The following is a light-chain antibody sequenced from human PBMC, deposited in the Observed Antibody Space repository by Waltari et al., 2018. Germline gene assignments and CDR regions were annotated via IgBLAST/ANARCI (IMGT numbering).Light chain of an antibody. CDR2: DAS. CDR3: QKYVNLPAT. J-gene: IGKJ1*01. CDR1: QSVSKY. Sequence: EIVLTQSPGTLSLSPGERATLSCRASQSVSKYLAWYQQKPGQAPRLLIYDASTRATGIPDRFSGSGSGTAFSLTISRLEPEDFAVYYCQKYVNLPATFGQGTKVEIK. V-gene: IGKV3-20*01.